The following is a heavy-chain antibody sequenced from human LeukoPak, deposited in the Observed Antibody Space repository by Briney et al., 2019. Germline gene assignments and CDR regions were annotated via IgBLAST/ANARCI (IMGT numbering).Heavy chain of an antibody. J-gene: IGHJ5*02. CDR2: INPSGTGT. V-gene: IGHV1-46*01. CDR1: GYTITNNY. CDR3: ATDHSMANTAWWFDP. Sequence: ASVKVSCKASGYTITNNYMHWVRQAPGQGLEWMGVINPSGTGTSHAQKFQGRITMSRDTSTSTVYMELSSLRSEDTAFYYCATDHSMANTAWWFDPWGQGTLVTVSS. D-gene: IGHD5-24*01.